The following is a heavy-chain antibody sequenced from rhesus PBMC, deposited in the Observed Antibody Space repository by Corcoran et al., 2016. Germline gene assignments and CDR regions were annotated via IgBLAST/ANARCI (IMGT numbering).Heavy chain of an antibody. CDR3: ARSCTGSGCYALRGFDY. CDR1: GGSISSHS. Sequence: QVQLQESGPGLVKPSETLSLTCAVSGGSISSHSWSWFRQPPGKGLEWIGRIYGRGASTDYNPSLKSRVTMSTDTAKNQFSLKLSSVTAADTAVYYCARSCTGSGCYALRGFDYWGQGVLVTVSS. D-gene: IGHD2-21*01. CDR2: IYGRGAST. V-gene: IGHV4-160*01. J-gene: IGHJ4*01.